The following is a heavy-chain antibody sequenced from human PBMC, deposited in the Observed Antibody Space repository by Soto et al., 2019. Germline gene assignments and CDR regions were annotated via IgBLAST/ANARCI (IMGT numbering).Heavy chain of an antibody. CDR1: VFRFDDYN. CDR3: ARETLSFGSALDV. V-gene: IGHV3-43*01. J-gene: IGHJ6*02. CDR2: ITWNDGNT. D-gene: IGHD3-3*01. Sequence: GGSLSLSCAGSVFRFDDYNMHWVRQAPGNGLEGVSLITWNDGNTYYADSVNGRFTISRDGTKQSVSLQMSGLKREDTGLYYCARETLSFGSALDVWGQGTTVTVSS.